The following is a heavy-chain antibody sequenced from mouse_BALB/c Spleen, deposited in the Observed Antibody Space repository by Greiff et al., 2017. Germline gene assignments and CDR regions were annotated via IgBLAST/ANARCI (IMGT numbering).Heavy chain of an antibody. Sequence: EVQGVESGGGLVQPGGSLRLSCATSGFTFTDYYMSWVRQPPGKALEWLGFIRNKANGYTTEYSASVKGRFTISRDNSQSILYLQMNTLRAEDSATYYCARSRYYYGSSSYYFDYWGQGTTLTVSS. CDR1: GFTFTDYY. V-gene: IGHV7-3*02. D-gene: IGHD1-1*01. J-gene: IGHJ2*01. CDR3: ARSRYYYGSSSYYFDY. CDR2: IRNKANGYTT.